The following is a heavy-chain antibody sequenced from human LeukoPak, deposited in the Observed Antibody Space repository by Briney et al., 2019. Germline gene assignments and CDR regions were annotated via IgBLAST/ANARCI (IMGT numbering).Heavy chain of an antibody. J-gene: IGHJ4*02. V-gene: IGHV1-2*02. CDR1: GYTFTGHY. Sequence: ASVKVYCKASGYTFTGHYIFWVRQAPGQGLEWMGWINPNSGATNYAQKFQGRVTMTRDTSINTAYMELSSLILGDTAVYFCTREDWWGQGTPVTVS. D-gene: IGHD3/OR15-3a*01. CDR2: INPNSGAT. CDR3: TREDW.